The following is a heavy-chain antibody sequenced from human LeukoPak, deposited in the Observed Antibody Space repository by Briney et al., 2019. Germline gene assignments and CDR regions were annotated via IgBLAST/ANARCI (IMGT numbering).Heavy chain of an antibody. CDR2: VDPEDGET. D-gene: IGHD5-18*01. CDR3: AIGYGPDTFDI. V-gene: IGHV1-69-2*01. J-gene: IGHJ3*02. Sequence: ASVKVSCKPSGYIFTDYYMHWLQQAPGKGLEWMGRVDPEDGETIYAENFQGRVTITADTSTGTAYMQLSSLRSEDTAVYYCAIGYGPDTFDIWGQGTMVTVSS. CDR1: GYIFTDYY.